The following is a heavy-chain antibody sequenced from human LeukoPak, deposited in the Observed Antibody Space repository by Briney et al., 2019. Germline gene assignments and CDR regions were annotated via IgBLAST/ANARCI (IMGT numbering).Heavy chain of an antibody. CDR2: IYTSGST. D-gene: IGHD6-19*01. V-gene: IGHV4-4*07. CDR3: ARDLGQWLVQPHFDY. CDR1: GGSISIYY. Sequence: PSETLSLTCTVSGGSISIYYWSWIRQPAGKGLEWIGRIYTSGSTNYNPSLKSRVTMSVDTSKNQFSLKLSSVTAADTAVYYCARDLGQWLVQPHFDYWGQGTLVTVSS. J-gene: IGHJ4*02.